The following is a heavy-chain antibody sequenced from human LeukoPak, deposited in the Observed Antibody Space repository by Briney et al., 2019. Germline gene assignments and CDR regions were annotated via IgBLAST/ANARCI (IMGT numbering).Heavy chain of an antibody. CDR2: IDPKSGGT. D-gene: IGHD4-17*01. CDR3: ARDPSVKYYMDV. V-gene: IGHV1-2*02. CDR1: GGTFSSYA. J-gene: IGHJ6*03. Sequence: ASVKVSCKASGGTFSSYAISWVRQAPGQGLEWMGWIDPKSGGTNYAQKFQGRVTMTRDTSISTAYMELTRLTSDDTAVYYCARDPSVKYYMDVWGKGTTVTVSS.